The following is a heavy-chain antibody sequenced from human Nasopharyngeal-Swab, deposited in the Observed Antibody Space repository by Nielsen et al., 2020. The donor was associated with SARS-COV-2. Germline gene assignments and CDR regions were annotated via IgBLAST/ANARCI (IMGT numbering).Heavy chain of an antibody. V-gene: IGHV4-59*01. CDR1: GGSISSYY. CDR3: ARARGAARPVLFDY. J-gene: IGHJ4*02. Sequence: SETLSLTCTVSGGSISSYYWSWIRQPPGKGLEWIGYIYYSGSTNYNPSLKSRVTISVDTSKNQFSLKLSSVTAADTAVYYCARARGAARPVLFDYWGQGTLVTVSS. D-gene: IGHD6-6*01. CDR2: IYYSGST.